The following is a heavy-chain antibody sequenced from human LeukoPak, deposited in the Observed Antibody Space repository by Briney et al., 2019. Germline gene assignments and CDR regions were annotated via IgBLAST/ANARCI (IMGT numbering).Heavy chain of an antibody. CDR1: GFTFSSYS. V-gene: IGHV3-21*04. Sequence: PGGSLRLSCAASGFTFSSYSMNWVRQAPGKGLEWVSSISSSSSYIYYADSVKGRFTISRDNAKNSLYLQRNSLRAEDTALYYCARERKFYYYYMDVWGKGTTVTVS. J-gene: IGHJ6*03. CDR2: ISSSSSYI. CDR3: ARERKFYYYYMDV.